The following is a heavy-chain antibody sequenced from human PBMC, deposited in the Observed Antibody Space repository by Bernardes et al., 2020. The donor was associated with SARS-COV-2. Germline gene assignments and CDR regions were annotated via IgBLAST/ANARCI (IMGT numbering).Heavy chain of an antibody. CDR2: IGGYGNDI. D-gene: IGHD2-21*02. J-gene: IGHJ4*02. CDR1: GFTFSSYW. V-gene: IGHV3-74*01. CDR3: TRGSGDYYFDY. Sequence: GGSLRLSCAASGFTFSSYWIHWVRQVPGKGLVWVSRIGGYGNDINYADSVKGRFTISRDNAKNTAYLQMNSPRPEDTAVYYCTRGSGDYYFDYWGQGTLVTVSS.